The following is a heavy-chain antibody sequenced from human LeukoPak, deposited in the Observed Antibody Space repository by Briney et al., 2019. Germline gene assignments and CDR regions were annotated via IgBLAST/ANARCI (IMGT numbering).Heavy chain of an antibody. Sequence: PSETLSLTCTVSGGSISSGDYYWSWIRQPPGKGLEWIGYIYYSGSTYYNPSLKSRVTMSVDTSKNQFSLKLSSVTAADTAVYYCARWALKSAFDLWGQGTTVTVAS. V-gene: IGHV4-30-4*01. CDR2: IYYSGST. CDR3: ARWALKSAFDL. CDR1: GGSISSGDYY. J-gene: IGHJ3*01.